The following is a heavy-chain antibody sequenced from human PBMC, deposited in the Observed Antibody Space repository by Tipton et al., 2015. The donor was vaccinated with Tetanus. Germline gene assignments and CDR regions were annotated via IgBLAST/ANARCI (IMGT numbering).Heavy chain of an antibody. CDR1: GFIFSSYN. CDR2: ISSSSTI. D-gene: IGHD1-1*01. CDR3: ARDNPVVEVTPDWFDP. Sequence: GSLRLSCAASGFIFSSYNMNWVRQAPGKGLEWVSYISSSSTIYYADSVKGRFTISRDNAKTSLYLQMNSLRDEDTAVYYCARDNPVVEVTPDWFDPWGQGTLVTVSS. J-gene: IGHJ5*02. V-gene: IGHV3-48*02.